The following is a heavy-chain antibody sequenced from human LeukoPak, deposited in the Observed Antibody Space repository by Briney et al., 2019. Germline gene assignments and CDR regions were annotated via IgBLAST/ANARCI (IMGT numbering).Heavy chain of an antibody. J-gene: IGHJ3*02. D-gene: IGHD6-13*01. Sequence: SETLSLTCAVYGGSFSGYYWSWIRQPPGKGLEWIGEINHSGSTNYNPSLKSRVTISVDTSKNQFSLKLSSVTAADTAMYYCARHVATGYSRTISVLDDAFDIWGQGTMVTVSS. CDR3: ARHVATGYSRTISVLDDAFDI. V-gene: IGHV4-34*01. CDR1: GGSFSGYY. CDR2: INHSGST.